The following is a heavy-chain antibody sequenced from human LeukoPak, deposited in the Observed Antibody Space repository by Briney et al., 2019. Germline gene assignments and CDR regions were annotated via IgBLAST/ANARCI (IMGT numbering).Heavy chain of an antibody. CDR2: ISYDGSNK. CDR1: GFTFSSYG. D-gene: IGHD3-9*01. J-gene: IGHJ4*02. Sequence: GGSLRLSCAASGFTFSSYGMHWVRQAPGKGLEWVAVISYDGSNKYYADSVKGRFTISRDNAKNSLYLQMNSLRAEDTAVYYCARRYFDWYGIDYWGQGTLVTVSS. CDR3: ARRYFDWYGIDY. V-gene: IGHV3-30*03.